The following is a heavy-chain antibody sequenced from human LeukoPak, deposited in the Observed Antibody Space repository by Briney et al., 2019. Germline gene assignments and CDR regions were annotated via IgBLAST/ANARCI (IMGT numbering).Heavy chain of an antibody. CDR2: IIPIVSTA. V-gene: IGHV1-69*05. J-gene: IGHJ6*03. Sequence: SVKVSCKASGGTFSSYAISWVRQAPGQGLEWVGGIIPIVSTANYAQKFQGRVTITTDESTSTPYMEMSSLRAEDTAVYYCARVRYYDSSGYQRREGVYYYYYMDVWGKGTTVTVSS. CDR1: GGTFSSYA. CDR3: ARVRYYDSSGYQRREGVYYYYYMDV. D-gene: IGHD3-22*01.